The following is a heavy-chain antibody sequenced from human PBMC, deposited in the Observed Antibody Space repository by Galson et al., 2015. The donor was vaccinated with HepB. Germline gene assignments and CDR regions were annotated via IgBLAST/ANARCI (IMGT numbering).Heavy chain of an antibody. J-gene: IGHJ4*02. D-gene: IGHD3-16*01. CDR2: IRYDETNP. V-gene: IGHV3-30*02. CDR1: GFTFTTYG. CDR3: AKDTVDKSNFWGGYSDY. Sequence: SLRLSCAASGFTFTTYGMHWVRQAPGKGLEWVAFIRYDETNPYYANSVKGRFTISRDNSKNKVYLQMNSLRAEDTAVYYCAKDTVDKSNFWGGYSDYWGQGTLVTVSS.